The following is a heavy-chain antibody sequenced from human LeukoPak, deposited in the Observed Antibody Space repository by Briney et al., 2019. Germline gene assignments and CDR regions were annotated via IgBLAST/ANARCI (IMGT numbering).Heavy chain of an antibody. CDR1: GYTFTSYY. Sequence: ASVKVSCKASGYTFTSYYMHWVRQAPGQGLEWMGIINPSDGSTTYGQKFQGRVTMTRDTSMSTVYMEVSSLRSEDTAVYYCARAVGSSSWYPIDSWGQGTLVTVSS. D-gene: IGHD6-13*01. V-gene: IGHV1-46*01. CDR3: ARAVGSSSWYPIDS. J-gene: IGHJ4*02. CDR2: INPSDGST.